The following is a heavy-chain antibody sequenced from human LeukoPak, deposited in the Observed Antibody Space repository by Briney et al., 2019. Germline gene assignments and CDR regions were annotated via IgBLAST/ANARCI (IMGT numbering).Heavy chain of an antibody. J-gene: IGHJ4*02. V-gene: IGHV3-30*04. CDR2: ISYDGSNN. Sequence: GGSLRLSCAASGFTFSSYAMHWVCQAPGKGLDWVAVISYDGSNNYYADSVKGRFTISRDNSKNTLYLQMNSLRAEDTAVYYCARDLFDYWGQGTLVTVSS. CDR1: GFTFSSYA. CDR3: ARDLFDY.